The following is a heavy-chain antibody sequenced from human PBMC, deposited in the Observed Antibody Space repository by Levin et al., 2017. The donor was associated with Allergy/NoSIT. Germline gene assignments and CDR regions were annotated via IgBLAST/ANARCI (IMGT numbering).Heavy chain of an antibody. V-gene: IGHV3-21*01. Sequence: PGGSLRLSCAASGFTFSSYSMNWVRQAPGKGLEWVSSISSSSSYIYYADSVKGRFTISRDNAKNSLYLQMNSLRAEDTAVYYCARVHYYDSSGYYQFDYWGQGTLVTVSS. CDR3: ARVHYYDSSGYYQFDY. CDR2: ISSSSSYI. J-gene: IGHJ4*02. CDR1: GFTFSSYS. D-gene: IGHD3-22*01.